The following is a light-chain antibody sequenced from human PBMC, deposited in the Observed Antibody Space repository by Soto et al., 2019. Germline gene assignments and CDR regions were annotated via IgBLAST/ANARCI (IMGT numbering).Light chain of an antibody. J-gene: IGLJ2*01. V-gene: IGLV2-8*01. CDR1: SSDVGGYNY. Sequence: QSVLTQPPSASGSPGQSVTISCTGTSSDVGGYNYVSWYQQHPGKAPKLMIYEVSYRPSGVPDRFSGSKSGNTASLTVSGLQTEDEADYYCNSYAGSNNLVFGGGTKLTVL. CDR2: EVS. CDR3: NSYAGSNNLV.